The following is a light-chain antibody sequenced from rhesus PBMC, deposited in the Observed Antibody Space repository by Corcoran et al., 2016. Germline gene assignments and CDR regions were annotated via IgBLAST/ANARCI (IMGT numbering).Light chain of an antibody. CDR1: QSISNW. J-gene: IGKJ3*01. CDR3: QHYGSREFT. V-gene: IGKV1-22*01. Sequence: DIQMTQSPSSLSASVGDTVTITCRASQSISNWLAWYQQKPGKAPKFVIYKASTLQTGVPSRFSGSGSGTDFTLTISSLQSEDFATYYCQHYGSREFTFGPGTKLDIK. CDR2: KAS.